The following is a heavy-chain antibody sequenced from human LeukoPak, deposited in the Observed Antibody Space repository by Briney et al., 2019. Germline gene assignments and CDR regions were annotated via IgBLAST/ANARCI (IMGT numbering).Heavy chain of an antibody. CDR3: AKKYYYDSNGPEGAFDI. V-gene: IGHV3-23*01. Sequence: GGSLRLSCAASGFTFSSYAMSWVRQAPGKGLEWVSAISGSGGSTYYADSVKGRFTISRDNSKNTLYLQMNSLRAEDTAVYYCAKKYYYDSNGPEGAFDIWGQGTMVTVSS. D-gene: IGHD3-22*01. CDR2: ISGSGGST. CDR1: GFTFSSYA. J-gene: IGHJ3*02.